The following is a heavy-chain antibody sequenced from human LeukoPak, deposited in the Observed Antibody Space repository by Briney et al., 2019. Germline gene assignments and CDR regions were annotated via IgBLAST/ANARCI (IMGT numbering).Heavy chain of an antibody. J-gene: IGHJ5*02. Sequence: GASVKVSCKASGYTFTNYEINWVRQATGQGLEWMGWMNPRNGNTAYAQKFQGRVTMTRDTSITTAYLELSSLTSDDTAVYHCVKAAITLTLNADWFEPWGQGTLVTVSS. CDR2: MNPRNGNT. CDR3: VKAAITLTLNADWFEP. V-gene: IGHV1-8*01. D-gene: IGHD5-18*01. CDR1: GYTFTNYE.